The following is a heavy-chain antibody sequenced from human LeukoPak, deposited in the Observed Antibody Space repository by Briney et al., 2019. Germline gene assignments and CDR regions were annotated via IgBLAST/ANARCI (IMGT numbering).Heavy chain of an antibody. D-gene: IGHD3-10*01. CDR2: ISYSGST. J-gene: IGHJ5*02. CDR3: ARDDYRGVTNFDP. Sequence: SETLSLTCTVSGGSISPYFWGWIRQPPGKGLEWIGYISYSGSTNYNPSLKSRVTISVDTSKNQFSLQLSSVTAADTAVYYCARDDYRGVTNFDPWGQGTLVTVSS. CDR1: GGSISPYF. V-gene: IGHV4-59*01.